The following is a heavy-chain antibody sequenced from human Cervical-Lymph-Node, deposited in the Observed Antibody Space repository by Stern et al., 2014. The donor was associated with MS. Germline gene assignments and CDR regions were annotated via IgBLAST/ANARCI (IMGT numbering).Heavy chain of an antibody. CDR3: ARDSSGWAYYFDY. V-gene: IGHV3-23*04. J-gene: IGHJ4*02. CDR1: GFTFSSYA. CDR2: ISGSGGST. D-gene: IGHD6-19*01. Sequence: EVQLVESGGGLVQPGGSLRLSCAASGFTFSSYAMSWVRQAPGKGLEWVSAISGSGGSTYYADSVKGRFTISRDNSKNTRDLQMNSLRAEDTAVYYCARDSSGWAYYFDYWGQGTLVTVSS.